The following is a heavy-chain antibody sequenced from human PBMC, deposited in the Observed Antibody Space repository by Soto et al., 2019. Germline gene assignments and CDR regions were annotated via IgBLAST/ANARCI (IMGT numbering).Heavy chain of an antibody. CDR1: GGTFSSYA. J-gene: IGHJ4*02. CDR2: IIPIFGTA. CDR3: ARVQEGYYDSSGYYVDY. V-gene: IGHV1-69*13. D-gene: IGHD3-22*01. Sequence: SVKVSCKASGGTFSSYAISWVRQAPGQGLEWMGGIIPIFGTANYAQKFQGRVTITADESTSTAYMELSSLRSEDTAVYYCARVQEGYYDSSGYYVDYWRQGTLVTVSS.